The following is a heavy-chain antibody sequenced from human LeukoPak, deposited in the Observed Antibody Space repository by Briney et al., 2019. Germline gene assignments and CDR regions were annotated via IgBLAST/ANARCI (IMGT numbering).Heavy chain of an antibody. CDR1: GGSISSYY. V-gene: IGHV4-59*01. J-gene: IGHJ3*01. CDR3: ARGIFGMVLNAFDL. D-gene: IGHD3-3*01. CDR2: IYYSGST. Sequence: SETLSLTCTVSGGSISSYYWSWIRQPPGKGLEWIGYIYYSGSTNYNPSLKSRVTISVDTSKNQFSLKLSSVTAADTAVYYCARGIFGMVLNAFDLWGRGTMVTVSS.